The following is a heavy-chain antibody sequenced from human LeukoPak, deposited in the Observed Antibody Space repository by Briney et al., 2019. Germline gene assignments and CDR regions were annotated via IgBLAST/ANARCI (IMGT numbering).Heavy chain of an antibody. V-gene: IGHV3-30*18. CDR3: AKSRWPTVTSYYFDY. J-gene: IGHJ4*02. CDR1: GFTFSSYG. D-gene: IGHD4-17*01. Sequence: PXGSLRLSCAASGFTFSSYGMHWVRQAPGKGLEWVAVISYDGSNKYYADSVKGRFTISRDNSKNTLYLQTNSLRAEDTAVYYCAKSRWPTVTSYYFDYWGQGTLVTVSS. CDR2: ISYDGSNK.